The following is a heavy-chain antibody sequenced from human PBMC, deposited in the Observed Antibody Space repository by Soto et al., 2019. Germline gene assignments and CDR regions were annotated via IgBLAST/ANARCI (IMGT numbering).Heavy chain of an antibody. CDR2: INTDNGQT. D-gene: IGHD3-3*02. V-gene: IGHV1-18*01. Sequence: QVHLVQSGTEAKEPGASVQVSCKASGYTFTSYGITWVRQAPGQGLEWMGWINTDNGQTNYGERLQGRVTMTTDTSTNTAYMELRSLRSDDTAIYYCARGAWGQVLATYWGQGTLVTVSS. CDR1: GYTFTSYG. J-gene: IGHJ4*02. CDR3: ARGAWGQVLATY.